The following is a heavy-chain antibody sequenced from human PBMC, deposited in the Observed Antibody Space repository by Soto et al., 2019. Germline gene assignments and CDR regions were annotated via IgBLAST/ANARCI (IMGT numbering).Heavy chain of an antibody. J-gene: IGHJ4*02. CDR3: AHRPTSTDDFYFDY. Sequence: QITLTESGPTLVTPTQTLTLTCSLSGFSLTTSGVAVGWFRQPPGKAPEWLALFYWNDDKRYSPSLRSRLTVTGDSSKNQVVLTLANVDPVDSGTYYCAHRPTSTDDFYFDYWGQGTLVTVSS. D-gene: IGHD2-21*02. CDR1: GFSLTTSGVA. CDR2: FYWNDDK. V-gene: IGHV2-5*01.